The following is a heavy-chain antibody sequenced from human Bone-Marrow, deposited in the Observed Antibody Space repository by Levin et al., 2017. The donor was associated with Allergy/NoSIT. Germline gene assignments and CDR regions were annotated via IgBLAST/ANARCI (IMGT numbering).Heavy chain of an antibody. CDR2: IYTSGRI. CDR3: ARGLGSSYYFDS. D-gene: IGHD3-10*01. V-gene: IGHV4-4*07. J-gene: IGHJ4*02. Sequence: GSLRLSCSVSGGSLGDYFWTWIRQPAGKGMEWIGRIYTSGRITSSPSLKNRITMSVDTSKNQFSLRLTSVTAADTAIYYCARGLGSSYYFDSWGQGILVTVSP. CDR1: GGSLGDYF.